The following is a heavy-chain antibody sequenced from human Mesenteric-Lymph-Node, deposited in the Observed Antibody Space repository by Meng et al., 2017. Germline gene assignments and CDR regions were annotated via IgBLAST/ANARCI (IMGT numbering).Heavy chain of an antibody. V-gene: IGHV4-30-4*01. CDR3: ARASYGSGSPLGESWFDP. Sequence: QVRLQESGPGLVKPSQPLSLTCTVSGGSISSGDYYWSWIRQPPGKGLEWIGYIYYSGSTYYNPSLKSRVTISADTSKNQFSLKLSSVTAADTAVYYCARASYGSGSPLGESWFDPWGQGTLVTVSS. CDR2: IYYSGST. CDR1: GGSISSGDYY. D-gene: IGHD3-10*01. J-gene: IGHJ5*02.